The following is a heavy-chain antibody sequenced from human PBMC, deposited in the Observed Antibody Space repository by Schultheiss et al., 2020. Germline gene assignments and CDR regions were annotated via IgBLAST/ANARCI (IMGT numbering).Heavy chain of an antibody. V-gene: IGHV1-2*02. J-gene: IGHJ3*02. D-gene: IGHD2-15*01. Sequence: ASVKVSCKASGYTFTSYAMHWVRQAPGQRLEWMGWINPNSGGTNYAQKLQGRVTMTTDTSTSTAYMELSRLRSDDTAVYYCARERSRPGDCSGGSCYSIGAFDIWGQGTMV. CDR3: ARERSRPGDCSGGSCYSIGAFDI. CDR1: GYTFTSYA. CDR2: INPNSGGT.